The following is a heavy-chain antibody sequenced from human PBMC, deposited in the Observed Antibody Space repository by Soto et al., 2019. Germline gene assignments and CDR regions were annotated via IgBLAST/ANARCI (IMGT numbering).Heavy chain of an antibody. Sequence: GESLKISCKGSGYGFTSYWIGWVRQMPGKGLEWMGIIYPGDSDTRYSPSFQGQVTISADKSISTAYLQWSSLKASDTAMYYCARSPGIQLWYGFHAFDIWGQGTMVTVS. D-gene: IGHD5-18*01. V-gene: IGHV5-51*01. J-gene: IGHJ3*02. CDR1: GYGFTSYW. CDR2: IYPGDSDT. CDR3: ARSPGIQLWYGFHAFDI.